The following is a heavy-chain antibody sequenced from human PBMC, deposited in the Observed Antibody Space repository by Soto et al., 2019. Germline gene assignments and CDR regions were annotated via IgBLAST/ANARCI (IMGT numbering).Heavy chain of an antibody. Sequence: QVQLVESGGGVVQPGRSLRLSCAASGFLFGNIGMHWVRRAPGEGLEWVATISGDGNDKYYPDSMKGRFTISRDNFNNTLYLQLNSLRPEDTAVYHCVQGASTAHQPLDSWGQGVLVTVSS. V-gene: IGHV3-30*03. CDR3: VQGASTAHQPLDS. CDR1: GFLFGNIG. D-gene: IGHD1-26*01. J-gene: IGHJ4*02. CDR2: ISGDGNDK.